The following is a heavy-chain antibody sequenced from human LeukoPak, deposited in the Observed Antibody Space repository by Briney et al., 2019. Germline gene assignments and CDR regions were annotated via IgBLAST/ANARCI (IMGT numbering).Heavy chain of an antibody. Sequence: KPSETLSLTCAVYGGSFSGYYWSWIRQPPGKGLEWIGEINHSGSTNYNPSLKSRVTISVDTSKNQFSLKLSSVTAADTAVYYCARGPETAVAGVYYYYMDVWGKGTTVTVSS. D-gene: IGHD6-19*01. CDR2: INHSGST. J-gene: IGHJ6*03. CDR3: ARGPETAVAGVYYYYMDV. CDR1: GGSFSGYY. V-gene: IGHV4-34*01.